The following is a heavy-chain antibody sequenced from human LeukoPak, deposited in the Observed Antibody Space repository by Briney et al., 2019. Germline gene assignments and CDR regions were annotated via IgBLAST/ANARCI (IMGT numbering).Heavy chain of an antibody. D-gene: IGHD3-10*01. CDR2: ISGSGGST. J-gene: IGHJ6*02. CDR1: GFTFSSYA. V-gene: IGHV3-23*01. CDR3: AKSMVRGVIYYYGMDV. Sequence: GGSLRLSCSASGFTFSSYAMSWVRQAPGKGLEWVSAISGSGGSTYYADSVKGRFTISRDNSKNTLYLQMNSLRAEDTAVYYCAKSMVRGVIYYYGMDVWGQGTTVTVSS.